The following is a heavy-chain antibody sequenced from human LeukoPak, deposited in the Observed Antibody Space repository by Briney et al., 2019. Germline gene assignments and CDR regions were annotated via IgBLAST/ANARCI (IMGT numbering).Heavy chain of an antibody. D-gene: IGHD6-19*01. V-gene: IGHV4-59*01. CDR1: GGSINTTY. Sequence: SETLSLTCSVSGGSINTTYWSWIRQPPGKGLEWIGNIHYSGSTNYNSSLKSRVTISVDTSKNQFSLKMISVTTADTAVYFCARSGWFHDCWGQGTLVTVSS. J-gene: IGHJ4*02. CDR3: ARSGWFHDC. CDR2: IHYSGST.